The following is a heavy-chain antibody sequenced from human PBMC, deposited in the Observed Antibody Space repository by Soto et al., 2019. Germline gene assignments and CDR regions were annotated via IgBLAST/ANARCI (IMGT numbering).Heavy chain of an antibody. V-gene: IGHV3-53*01. CDR1: GFTVSSNY. Sequence: EVQLVESGGGLIQPGGSLRLSCAASGFTVSSNYMSWVRQAPGKGLEWVSVIYSGGSTYYADSVKGRFTISRDNSKNTLYLQMNSLRADDTAVYYCAVRPKYQDSCGWSLDYWGQGTLVTVSS. J-gene: IGHJ4*02. CDR2: IYSGGST. D-gene: IGHD6-19*01. CDR3: AVRPKYQDSCGWSLDY.